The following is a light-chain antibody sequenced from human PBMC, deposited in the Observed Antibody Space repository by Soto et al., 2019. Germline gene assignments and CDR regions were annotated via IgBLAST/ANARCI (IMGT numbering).Light chain of an antibody. CDR2: IAS. Sequence: IQMTQSPSSVSASVGDRVTITCRASQGISSWLAWYQQIPGKAPKLLIYIASNLQSGVPSRFSGSGCGKDFTFSISSLQPEDFGTYYCQQSNSFPLTFGGGTKVEIK. CDR1: QGISSW. J-gene: IGKJ4*01. V-gene: IGKV1D-12*01. CDR3: QQSNSFPLT.